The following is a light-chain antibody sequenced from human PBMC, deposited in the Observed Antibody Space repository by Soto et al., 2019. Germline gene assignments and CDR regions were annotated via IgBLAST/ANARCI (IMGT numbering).Light chain of an antibody. CDR1: RSDVGGYNY. Sequence: QSALTKPASVSGSPGQSITISCTGTRSDVGGYNYVSWYQQHPVKAPQLKIYEVSNRPSGVSNRFSGSKSGNTASLTISGLQAEDEAYYYCSSYTSSSTRVFVGGTKLTVL. V-gene: IGLV2-14*01. CDR3: SSYTSSSTRV. CDR2: EVS. J-gene: IGLJ3*02.